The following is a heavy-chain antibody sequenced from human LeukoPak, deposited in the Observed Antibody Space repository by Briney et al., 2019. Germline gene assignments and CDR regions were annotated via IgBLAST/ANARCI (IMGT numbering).Heavy chain of an antibody. CDR3: ARVGCSSTSCYHPRVGDGMDV. Sequence: PGGSLRLSCAASGFTFSNYAMTWVRQAPGKGLEWVSYISSSSSTIYYADSVKGRFTISRDNAKNSLYLQMNSLRDEDTAVYYCARVGCSSTSCYHPRVGDGMDVWGQGTTVTVSS. J-gene: IGHJ6*02. CDR2: ISSSSSTI. V-gene: IGHV3-48*02. D-gene: IGHD2-2*01. CDR1: GFTFSNYA.